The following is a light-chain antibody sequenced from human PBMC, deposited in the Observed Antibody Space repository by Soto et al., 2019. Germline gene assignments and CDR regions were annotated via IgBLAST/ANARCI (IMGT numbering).Light chain of an antibody. CDR1: SSNIGAGYD. V-gene: IGLV1-40*01. CDR3: CSYAGSSFYV. Sequence: QSVLTQPPSVSGAPGQRVTISCTGSSSNIGAGYDVHWYQQLPGTAPKLMIYEVSKRPSGVSNRFSGSKSGNTASLTISGLQAEDEADYYCCSYAGSSFYVFGTGTKLTVL. CDR2: EVS. J-gene: IGLJ1*01.